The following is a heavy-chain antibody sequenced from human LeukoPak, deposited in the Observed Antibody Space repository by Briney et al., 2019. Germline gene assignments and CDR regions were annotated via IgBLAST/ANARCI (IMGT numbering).Heavy chain of an antibody. Sequence: GGSLRLSCAASGFTFSSYEMNWVRQATGKGLEWVSYISSSGSTIYYADSVKGRFTISRDNAKNSLYLQMNSLRAEDTAVYYCARVRSHNYYDTWLDPWGQGTLVTVSS. CDR2: ISSSGSTI. J-gene: IGHJ5*02. D-gene: IGHD3-22*01. CDR3: ARVRSHNYYDTWLDP. V-gene: IGHV3-48*03. CDR1: GFTFSSYE.